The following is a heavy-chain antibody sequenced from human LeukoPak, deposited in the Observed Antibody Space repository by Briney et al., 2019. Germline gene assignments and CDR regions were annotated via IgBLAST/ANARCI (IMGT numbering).Heavy chain of an antibody. Sequence: ASVKVSCKASGYTFTSYGISWVRQAPGQGLEWMGWISAYNGNTNYAQKLQGRVTMTTDTSTSTAYMELRSLRSDDTAVYYCARELYDSSGLSENPPYYFDYRGQGTLVTVSS. J-gene: IGHJ4*02. CDR1: GYTFTSYG. V-gene: IGHV1-18*01. CDR2: ISAYNGNT. D-gene: IGHD6-19*01. CDR3: ARELYDSSGLSENPPYYFDY.